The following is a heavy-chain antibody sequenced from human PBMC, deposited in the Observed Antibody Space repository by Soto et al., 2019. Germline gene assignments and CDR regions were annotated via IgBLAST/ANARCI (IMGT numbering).Heavy chain of an antibody. Sequence: ASVKVSCKASGGTFSSYTISWVRQAPGQGLEWMGRIIPILGIANYAQKFQGRVTITADKSTSTAYMELSSLRSEDTAVYYCARSGDYYCSGGSCYFAYWGQGTLVTVSS. D-gene: IGHD2-15*01. CDR2: IIPILGIA. V-gene: IGHV1-69*02. J-gene: IGHJ4*02. CDR3: ARSGDYYCSGGSCYFAY. CDR1: GGTFSSYT.